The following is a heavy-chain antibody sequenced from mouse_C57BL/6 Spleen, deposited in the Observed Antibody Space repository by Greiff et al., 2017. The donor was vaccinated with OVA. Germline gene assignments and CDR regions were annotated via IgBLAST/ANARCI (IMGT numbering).Heavy chain of an antibody. D-gene: IGHD1-1*01. J-gene: IGHJ1*03. CDR2: IHPNSGST. V-gene: IGHV1-64*01. CDR1: GYTFTSYW. CDR3: ARRALITTVVADWYFDG. Sequence: VQLQQPGAELVKPGASVKLSCKASGYTFTSYWMHWVKQRPGQGLEWIGMIHPNSGSTNYNEKFKSKATLTVDKSSSTAYMQLSSLTSEDSAVYYCARRALITTVVADWYFDGWGTGTTVTVSS.